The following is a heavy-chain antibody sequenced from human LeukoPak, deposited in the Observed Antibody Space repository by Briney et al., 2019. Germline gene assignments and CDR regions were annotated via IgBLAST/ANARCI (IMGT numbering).Heavy chain of an antibody. CDR3: ARGAHSNNWRHFDY. V-gene: IGHV4-30-4*08. D-gene: IGHD6-13*01. CDR2: IYYSGNT. CDR1: GGSISSYY. Sequence: SETLSLTCTVSGGSISSYYWSWIRQPPGKGLEWLGYIYYSGNTYYNPSLNSRVTMSVETSKNQVSLKLSSVTAADTAVYYCARGAHSNNWRHFDYWGQGTLVTVSS. J-gene: IGHJ4*02.